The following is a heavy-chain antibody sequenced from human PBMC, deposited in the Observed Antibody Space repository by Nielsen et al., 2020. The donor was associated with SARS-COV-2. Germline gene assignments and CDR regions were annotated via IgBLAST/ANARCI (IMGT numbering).Heavy chain of an antibody. CDR2: ISSSSS. CDR3: ARRGRGQNFEY. CDR1: GFTFSDYH. V-gene: IGHV3-11*03. J-gene: IGHJ4*02. Sequence: GESLKISCAASGFTFSDYHMSWLRQAPGKGLEWISHISSSSSYADSVKGRFTISRDNAKNSLYLQMNSLRVDDTAVYYCARRGRGQNFEYWGQGTLVTVSS. D-gene: IGHD3-10*01.